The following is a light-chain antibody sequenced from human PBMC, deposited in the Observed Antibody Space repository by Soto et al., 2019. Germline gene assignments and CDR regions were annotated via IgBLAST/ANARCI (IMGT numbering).Light chain of an antibody. CDR3: CSYAGSSTWV. CDR1: SSDVGSYNL. Sequence: QPASVSGSPGQSITISCTGTSSDVGSYNLVSWYQQHPGKAPKLMIYEGTKRPSGVSNRFSGSKSGNTAFLTISGLQAEDEADYYCCSYAGSSTWVFGGGTQLTVL. V-gene: IGLV2-23*01. CDR2: EGT. J-gene: IGLJ3*02.